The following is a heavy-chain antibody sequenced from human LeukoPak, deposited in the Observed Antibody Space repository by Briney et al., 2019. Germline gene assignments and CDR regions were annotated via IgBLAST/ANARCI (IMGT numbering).Heavy chain of an antibody. V-gene: IGHV3-33*01. CDR3: ASDKLGTDAFDI. J-gene: IGHJ3*02. CDR1: GFTFSSYG. CDR2: IWYDGTNK. D-gene: IGHD7-27*01. Sequence: GRSLRLSCAASGFTFSSYGMHWVRQAPGKGLEWVEVIWYDGTNKYYADSVKGRFSISRDNSKNTLYLQMNSLRAEDTAVYYCASDKLGTDAFDIWGQGTVVTVSS.